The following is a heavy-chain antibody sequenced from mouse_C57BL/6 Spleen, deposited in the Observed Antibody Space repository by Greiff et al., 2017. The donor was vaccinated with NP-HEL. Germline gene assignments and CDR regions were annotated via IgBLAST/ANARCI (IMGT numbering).Heavy chain of an antibody. J-gene: IGHJ4*01. CDR1: GYTFTDYY. CDR2: IYPGSGNT. D-gene: IGHD2-12*01. Sequence: QVHVKQSGAELVRPGASVKLSCKASGYTFTDYYINWVKQRPGQGLEWIARIYPGSGNTYYNEKFKGKATLTAEKSSSTAYMQLSSLTSEDSAVYFCASTGRLEGYYAMDYWGQGTSVTVSS. V-gene: IGHV1-76*01. CDR3: ASTGRLEGYYAMDY.